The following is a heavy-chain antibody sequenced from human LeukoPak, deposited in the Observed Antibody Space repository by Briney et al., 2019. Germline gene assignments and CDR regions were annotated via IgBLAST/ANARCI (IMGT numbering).Heavy chain of an antibody. CDR1: GFTFSSYG. CDR2: ISYDGSNK. J-gene: IGHJ5*02. V-gene: IGHV3-30*18. D-gene: IGHD6-13*01. CDR3: AKDAGYSSSWYQGQS. Sequence: QTGGSLRLSCAASGFTFSSYGMHWVRQAPGKGLEWVAVISYDGSNKYYADSVKGRFTISRDNSKNTLYLQMNSLRAEDTAVYYCAKDAGYSSSWYQGQSWGQGTLVTVSS.